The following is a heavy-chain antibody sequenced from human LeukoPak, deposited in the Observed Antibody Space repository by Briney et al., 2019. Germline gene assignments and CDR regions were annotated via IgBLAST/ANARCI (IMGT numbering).Heavy chain of an antibody. CDR1: GFTFSSYS. Sequence: GGSLRLSCAASGFTFSSYSMNWVRQAPGKGLEWVSSISSSSSYIYYADSVKGRFTISRDNAKNSLYLQMNSLRAEDTAVYYCARLTLGYSYGKGYFDYWGQGTLVTVSS. D-gene: IGHD5-18*01. CDR3: ARLTLGYSYGKGYFDY. V-gene: IGHV3-21*01. J-gene: IGHJ4*02. CDR2: ISSSSSYI.